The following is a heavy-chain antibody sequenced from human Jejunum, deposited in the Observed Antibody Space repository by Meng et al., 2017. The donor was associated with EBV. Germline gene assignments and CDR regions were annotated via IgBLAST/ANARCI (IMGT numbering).Heavy chain of an antibody. D-gene: IGHD2/OR15-2a*01. CDR3: ARDSQYLARGYFDY. CDR1: GGSINSKNW. V-gene: IGHV4-4*02. Sequence: QVQLQESGPGLVKPSETPPLPCTVSGGSINSKNWWHWVRQAPGKGLEWIGEIDHSGSTHYNPSLKSRVTISLGTSMNQFSLELTSPTAADTAVYYCARDSQYLARGYFDYWGQGALVTVSS. CDR2: IDHSGST. J-gene: IGHJ4*02.